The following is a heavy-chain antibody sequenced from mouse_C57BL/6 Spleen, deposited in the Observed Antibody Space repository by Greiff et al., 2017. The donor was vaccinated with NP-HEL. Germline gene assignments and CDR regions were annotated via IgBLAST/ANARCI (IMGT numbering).Heavy chain of an antibody. Sequence: VQLKESGAELVKPGASVKLSCTASGFTITDYYMHWVKQRTEQGLEWIGRIDPEDGETKYAPKFQGKATITADTSSNTAYLQLSSLTSEDTAVYYCALGIYGYDGFAYWGQGTLVTVSA. D-gene: IGHD2-2*01. J-gene: IGHJ3*01. CDR1: GFTITDYY. CDR2: IDPEDGET. CDR3: ALGIYGYDGFAY. V-gene: IGHV14-2*01.